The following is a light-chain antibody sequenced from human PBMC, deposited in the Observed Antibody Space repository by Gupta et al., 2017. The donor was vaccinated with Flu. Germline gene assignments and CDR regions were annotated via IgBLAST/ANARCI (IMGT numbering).Light chain of an antibody. Sequence: EIVLTQSPGTLSVSPGERATLSCRASQTIFSNYLAWFQHKPGQAPRLLIHGASSRATGIPDRFTGSGSGTDFTLTISGLGPEDVAIYFCQQYGSSPRTFGHGTKVEIK. CDR2: GAS. CDR3: QQYGSSPRT. J-gene: IGKJ1*01. V-gene: IGKV3-20*01. CDR1: QTIFSNY.